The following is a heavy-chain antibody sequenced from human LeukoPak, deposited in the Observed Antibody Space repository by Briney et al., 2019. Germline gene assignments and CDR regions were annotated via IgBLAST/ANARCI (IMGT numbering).Heavy chain of an antibody. J-gene: IGHJ3*01. D-gene: IGHD3-3*01. V-gene: IGHV4-39*01. CDR1: GGSISSSSYY. Sequence: KPSETLSLTCTVSGGSISSSSYYWGWIRQPPGKGLEWIGSIYYSGSTYYNPSLKSRVTVSVDTSKNQFSLKLSSVTAADTAVYYCARAPIWSGAFDVWGQGTMVTVSS. CDR3: ARAPIWSGAFDV. CDR2: IYYSGST.